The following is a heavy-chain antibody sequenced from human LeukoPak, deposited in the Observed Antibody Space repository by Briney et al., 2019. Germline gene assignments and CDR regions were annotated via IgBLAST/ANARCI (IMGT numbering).Heavy chain of an antibody. Sequence: PGGSLRLSCAASGFTFSSYGMHWVRQAPGKGLEWVTFITSDGNNKYYADSVKGRFTISRDNSKNTLYLQMNSLRAEDSAVYYCAKEVWQWLPPDYWGPGTLVTVSS. CDR3: AKEVWQWLPPDY. CDR1: GFTFSSYG. CDR2: ITSDGNNK. V-gene: IGHV3-30*02. D-gene: IGHD6-19*01. J-gene: IGHJ4*02.